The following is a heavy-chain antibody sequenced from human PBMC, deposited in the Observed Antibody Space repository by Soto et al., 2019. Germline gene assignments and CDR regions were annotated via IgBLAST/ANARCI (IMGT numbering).Heavy chain of an antibody. CDR1: GGTFSSYT. CDR2: IIPILGIA. D-gene: IGHD6-13*01. J-gene: IGHJ4*02. Sequence: SVKVSCKASGGTFSSYTISWVRQAPGQGLEWMGRIIPILGIANYAQKFQGRVTITADKSTSTAYMELSSLRSEDTAVYYCARGRGRGIAAAGTKVDLRYWGQGTLVTVSS. CDR3: ARGRGRGIAAAGTKVDLRY. V-gene: IGHV1-69*02.